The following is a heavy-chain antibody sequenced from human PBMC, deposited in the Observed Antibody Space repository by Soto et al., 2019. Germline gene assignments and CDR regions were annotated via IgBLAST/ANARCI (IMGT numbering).Heavy chain of an antibody. CDR1: GFTFSRFA. D-gene: IGHD3-10*01. CDR3: SSSSPASDY. V-gene: IGHV3-23*01. Sequence: EVQMLESGGGLVQPGGSLRLSCVASGFTFSRFAMSWVRQAPGKGLEWVSGITNSGGSTYYADSVKGRFTISRDNAKNTLYLQMSSLRAEDTALYYCSSSSPASDYWGQGTLDTVSS. J-gene: IGHJ4*02. CDR2: ITNSGGST.